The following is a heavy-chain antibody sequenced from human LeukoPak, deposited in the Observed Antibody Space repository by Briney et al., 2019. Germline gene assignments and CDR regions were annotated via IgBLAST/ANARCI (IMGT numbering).Heavy chain of an antibody. CDR1: GYTFTSYD. J-gene: IGHJ3*02. D-gene: IGHD3-16*01. Sequence: ASVKVSCKASGYTFTSYDINWVRQATGQGLEWMGWISAYNGNTNYAQKLQGRVTMTTDTSTSTAYMELRSLRSDDTAVYYCARAFWGFPWGDIWGQGTMVTVSS. CDR3: ARAFWGFPWGDI. V-gene: IGHV1-18*01. CDR2: ISAYNGNT.